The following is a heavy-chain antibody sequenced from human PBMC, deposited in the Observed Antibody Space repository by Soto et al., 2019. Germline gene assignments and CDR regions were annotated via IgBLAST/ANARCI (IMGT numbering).Heavy chain of an antibody. D-gene: IGHD6-6*01. V-gene: IGHV3-33*01. CDR1: GFTFSSYG. CDR2: IWYDGSNK. J-gene: IGHJ4*02. Sequence: GGSLRLSCAASGFTFSSYGMHWVRQAPGKGLEWVAVIWYDGSNKYYADSVKGRFTISRDNSKNTLYLQMNSLRAEDTAVYYCARASEKGSSSGWYYFDYWGQGTLVTVSS. CDR3: ARASEKGSSSGWYYFDY.